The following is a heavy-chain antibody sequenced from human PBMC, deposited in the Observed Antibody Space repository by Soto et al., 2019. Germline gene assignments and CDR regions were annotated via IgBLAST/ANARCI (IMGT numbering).Heavy chain of an antibody. CDR2: INHSGST. D-gene: IGHD4-17*01. V-gene: IGHV4-34*01. CDR1: GGSFSGYY. J-gene: IGHJ4*02. CDR3: ALSYTVTTDY. Sequence: LSLTCAVYGGSFSGYYWSWIRQPPGKGLEWIGEINHSGSTNYNPSLKSRVTISVDTSKNQFSLKLSSVTAADTAVYYCALSYTVTTDYWGQGTLVTVSS.